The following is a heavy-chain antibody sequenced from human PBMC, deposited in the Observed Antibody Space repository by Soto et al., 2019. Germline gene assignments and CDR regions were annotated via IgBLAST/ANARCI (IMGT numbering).Heavy chain of an antibody. V-gene: IGHV1-3*01. CDR3: AREAVLRFPDY. D-gene: IGHD3-3*01. CDR1: GYTFTSYA. J-gene: IGHJ4*02. Sequence: ASVKVSCKASGYTFTSYAMHWVRQAPGQRLEWMGWINAGNGNTKYSQKFQGRVTITRDTSASTDYMELSSLRSEDTAVYYCAREAVLRFPDYWGQGTLVTVSS. CDR2: INAGNGNT.